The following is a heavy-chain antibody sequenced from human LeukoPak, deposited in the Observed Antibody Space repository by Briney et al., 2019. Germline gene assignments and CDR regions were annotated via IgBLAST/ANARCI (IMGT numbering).Heavy chain of an antibody. J-gene: IGHJ4*02. Sequence: SETLSLTCTVSGGSISSSSYYWGWIRQPPGKGLEWIGSIYYSGSTYYNPSLKSRVTISVDTSKNQFSLKLSSVTAADTAVYYCAREDQSGWRQIDYWGQGTLVTVSS. CDR2: IYYSGST. CDR1: GGSISSSSYY. CDR3: AREDQSGWRQIDY. V-gene: IGHV4-39*07. D-gene: IGHD6-19*01.